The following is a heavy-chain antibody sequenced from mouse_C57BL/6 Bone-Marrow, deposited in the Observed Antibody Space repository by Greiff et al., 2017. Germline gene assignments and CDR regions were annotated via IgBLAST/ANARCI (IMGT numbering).Heavy chain of an antibody. J-gene: IGHJ4*01. CDR1: GYTFTDYY. Sequence: EVQLQQSGPVLVKPGASVKMSCKASGYTFTDYYMNWVKQSHGKSLEWIGVINPYNGGTSYNQKFKGKATLTVDKSSSTAYMELNSLTSEDSAVYYCAIYYGSSNYYAMDYWGQGTSVTVSS. V-gene: IGHV1-19*01. CDR2: INPYNGGT. CDR3: AIYYGSSNYYAMDY. D-gene: IGHD1-1*01.